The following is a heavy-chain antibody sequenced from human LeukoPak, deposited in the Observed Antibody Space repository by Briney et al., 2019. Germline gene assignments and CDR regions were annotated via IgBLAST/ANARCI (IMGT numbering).Heavy chain of an antibody. CDR2: IWYDGSTK. D-gene: IGHD3-22*01. J-gene: IGHJ4*02. CDR3: ARNYYYDSTRLYYFDY. V-gene: IGHV3-33*01. Sequence: GGSLRLSCAASGFTFSSYGMHWVRQAPGKGLEWVAVIWYDGSTKYYVDSVKGRFTISRDNSKNTLYLQMNSLGAEDTAVYYCARNYYYDSTRLYYFDYWGQGTLVTVSS. CDR1: GFTFSSYG.